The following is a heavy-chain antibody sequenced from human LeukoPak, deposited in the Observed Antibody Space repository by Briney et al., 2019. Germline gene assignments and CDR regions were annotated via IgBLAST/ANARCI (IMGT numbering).Heavy chain of an antibody. CDR3: ARHLTGWSFY. D-gene: IGHD3-10*01. J-gene: IGHJ4*02. Sequence: SETLSLTCTVSGGSISSYYWSWIRQPPGKGLEWIGYIYYSGSTSYNPSLKSRVTISVDTSKNQFSLKLSSVTAADTAVYYCARHLTGWSFYWGQGTLVTVSS. CDR1: GGSISSYY. V-gene: IGHV4-59*08. CDR2: IYYSGST.